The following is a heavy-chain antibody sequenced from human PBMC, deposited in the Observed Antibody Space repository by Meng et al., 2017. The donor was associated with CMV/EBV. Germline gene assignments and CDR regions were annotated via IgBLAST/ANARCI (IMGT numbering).Heavy chain of an antibody. CDR2: IYYSGST. J-gene: IGHJ4*02. V-gene: IGHV4-30-4*08. CDR1: CGSISSGDYY. CDR3: ARTGEYPTFDY. D-gene: IGHD2/OR15-2a*01. Sequence: QVQLEDAGRGVEKPSQTLSLTCTVSCGSISSGDYYCSWVRHPPVKGQEWIGYIYYSGSTYYNPSLKSRVTISVDTSKNQFSLKLSSVTAADTAVYYCARTGEYPTFDYWGQGTLVTVSS.